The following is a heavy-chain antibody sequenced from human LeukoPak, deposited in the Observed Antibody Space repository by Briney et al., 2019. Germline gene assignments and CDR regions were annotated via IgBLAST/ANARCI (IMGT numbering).Heavy chain of an antibody. J-gene: IGHJ4*02. CDR1: GFTFSGSA. CDR2: IRSKANSYAT. V-gene: IGHV3-73*01. D-gene: IGHD2-15*01. Sequence: PGGSLRLSCAASGFTFSGSAMHWVRQASGKGRGWVGRIRSKANSYATACAASVKGRSTISSDDSNNTAYLKMSSLNTEDTAVYYCTRLAARTLHCSGGSCYSGYWGQGTLVTASS. CDR3: TRLAARTLHCSGGSCYSGY.